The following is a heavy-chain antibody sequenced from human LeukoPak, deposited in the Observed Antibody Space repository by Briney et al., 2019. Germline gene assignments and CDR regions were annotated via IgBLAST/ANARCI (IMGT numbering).Heavy chain of an antibody. CDR3: AREGGNSTSWGYFDY. D-gene: IGHD6-13*01. CDR2: ISWDGNKK. Sequence: PGRSLRLSCGASGFTFRGYTVHWVRQAPGKGLQWVAVISWDGNKKFYADSVEGRFTISRDNSKNTLSLQMNSLRLEDTALYYCAREGGNSTSWGYFDYWGQGTLVTVSS. J-gene: IGHJ4*02. CDR1: GFTFRGYT. V-gene: IGHV3-30*04.